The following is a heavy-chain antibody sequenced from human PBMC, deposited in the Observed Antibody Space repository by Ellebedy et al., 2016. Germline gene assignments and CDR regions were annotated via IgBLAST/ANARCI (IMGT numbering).Heavy chain of an antibody. D-gene: IGHD3-3*01. CDR3: ARVNTIFGVVIQVYYGMDV. CDR2: ISSSSSYI. J-gene: IGHJ6*02. V-gene: IGHV3-21*01. Sequence: GGSLRLXCAASGFPFSTSSINWVRQAPGKGLEWVSSISSSSSYIYYADSVKGRFTISRDNAKNSLYLQMNSLRAEDTAVYYCARVNTIFGVVIQVYYGMDVWGQGTTVTVSS. CDR1: GFPFSTSS.